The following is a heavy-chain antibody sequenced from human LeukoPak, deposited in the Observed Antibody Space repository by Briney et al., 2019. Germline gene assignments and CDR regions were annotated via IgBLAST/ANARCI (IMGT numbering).Heavy chain of an antibody. CDR2: IIPIFGTA. V-gene: IGHV1-69*13. CDR3: ARDSHFGVVITLDY. Sequence: GASVKVSCKASGGTFSSYAISWVRQAPGQGLEWMGGIIPIFGTAYYAQKFQGRVTITADESTSTAYMELSSLRSEDTAVYYCARDSHFGVVITLDYWGQGTLVTVSS. D-gene: IGHD3-3*01. J-gene: IGHJ4*02. CDR1: GGTFSSYA.